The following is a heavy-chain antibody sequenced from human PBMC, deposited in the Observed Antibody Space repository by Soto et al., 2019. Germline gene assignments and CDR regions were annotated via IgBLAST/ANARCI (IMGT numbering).Heavy chain of an antibody. V-gene: IGHV4-39*01. Sequence: PSETLSFTCSLSGASITSTTYFWAWIRQPPGKGLEWVGRIYYSGKTHYNPSLKSRTTISVDRSRNQFSLQVSSVTAADTAVYYCAKNLPRTGRFDYWGQGTGVTVSA. CDR1: GASITSTTYF. CDR3: AKNLPRTGRFDY. CDR2: IYYSGKT. J-gene: IGHJ4*02.